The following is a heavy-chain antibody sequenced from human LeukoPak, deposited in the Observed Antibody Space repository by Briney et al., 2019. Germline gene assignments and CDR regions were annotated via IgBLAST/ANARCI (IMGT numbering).Heavy chain of an antibody. CDR2: INHSGST. Sequence: PSETLSLTCAVYGGSFSGYYWSWIRQPPGKGLEWIGEINHSGSTNYNPSLKSRVTISVDTSKNQFSLKLSSATAADTAVYYCARGSGHDFWSGYYKRPYYYYYGMDVWGQGTTVTVSS. J-gene: IGHJ6*02. D-gene: IGHD3-3*01. CDR1: GGSFSGYY. V-gene: IGHV4-34*01. CDR3: ARGSGHDFWSGYYKRPYYYYYGMDV.